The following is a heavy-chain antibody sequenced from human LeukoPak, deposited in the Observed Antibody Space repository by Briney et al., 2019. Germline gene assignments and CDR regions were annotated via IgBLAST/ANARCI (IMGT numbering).Heavy chain of an antibody. J-gene: IGHJ4*02. D-gene: IGHD6-13*01. V-gene: IGHV3-23*01. CDR2: ISGSGGST. CDR1: GFTFSSYA. Sequence: GGSLRLPCAASGFTFSSYAMSWVRQAPGKGLEWVSAISGSGGSTYYADSVKGRFTISRDNSKNTLYLQMNSLRAEDTAVYYCAKVKSSWEYYFDYWGQGTLVTVSS. CDR3: AKVKSSWEYYFDY.